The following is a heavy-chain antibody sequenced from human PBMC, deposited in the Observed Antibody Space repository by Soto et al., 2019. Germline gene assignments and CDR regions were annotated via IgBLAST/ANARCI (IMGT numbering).Heavy chain of an antibody. V-gene: IGHV3-23*01. CDR1: GFTVSSHA. Sequence: EVQVLESGGGLVQPGWSLRLSCEGSGFTVSSHAMTWIRQAPGKGPEWVSTITADGGTYYADSVKGRFAMSRDTSESTLYLQMNSLGAEDTAAYYCAPHVSCSGGSCQYDAFAIRGQGTMVTVSS. CDR3: APHVSCSGGSCQYDAFAI. D-gene: IGHD2-15*01. CDR2: ITADGGT. J-gene: IGHJ3*02.